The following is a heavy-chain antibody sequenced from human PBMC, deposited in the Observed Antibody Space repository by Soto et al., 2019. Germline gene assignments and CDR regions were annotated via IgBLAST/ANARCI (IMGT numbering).Heavy chain of an antibody. CDR1: GGSINSDY. CDR2: IYYIGST. Sequence: PSETLSLTCTVSGGSINSDYWSWIRQPPGKGLEWIGYIYYIGSTNYNPSLKSRVTISVDTSKNQFSLKLSSVTAADTALYYCARDGPSKRYFDYWGQGTLVTSPQ. V-gene: IGHV4-59*01. CDR3: ARDGPSKRYFDY. J-gene: IGHJ4*02.